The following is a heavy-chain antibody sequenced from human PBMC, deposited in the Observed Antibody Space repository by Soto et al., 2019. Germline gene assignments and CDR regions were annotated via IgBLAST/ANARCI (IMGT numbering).Heavy chain of an antibody. J-gene: IGHJ4*02. V-gene: IGHV3-9*03. CDR1: GFTFDDYA. CDR2: ISWNGAII. Sequence: DVHLVESGGGLVQPGRSLRLSCAASGFTFDDYAMHWVRQAPGKGLEWVSGISWNGAIIGYTDSVKGRFTISRDNAKNSLYLQMNSLRAEDMALYYCAKDIRGDSGGYFHYWGQGTLVTVSS. CDR3: AKDIRGDSGGYFHY. D-gene: IGHD3-10*01.